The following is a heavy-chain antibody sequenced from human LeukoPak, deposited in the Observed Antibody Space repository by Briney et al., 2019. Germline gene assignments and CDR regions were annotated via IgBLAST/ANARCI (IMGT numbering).Heavy chain of an antibody. V-gene: IGHV3-23*01. J-gene: IGHJ5*02. CDR3: AKDLSRAVAADWFDP. CDR2: ISDSGGST. D-gene: IGHD6-19*01. Sequence: GRTLRLSCAASGFTFSNYDMSWVRQAPGKGLEWVSSISDSGGSTYYADSVKGRFTISRDNSKNTLYLQMTNLRAADTAVYYCAKDLSRAVAADWFDPWDQGSLVTVSS. CDR1: GFTFSNYD.